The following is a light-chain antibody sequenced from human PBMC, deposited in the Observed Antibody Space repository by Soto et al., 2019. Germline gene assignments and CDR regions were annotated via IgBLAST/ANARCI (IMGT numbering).Light chain of an antibody. J-gene: IGKJ4*01. CDR1: QGITSA. CDR2: EAS. CDR3: QQFNNYPLT. Sequence: AIQLTQSPSSLSASVRDRVTITCRASQGITSASAWWQMKPGRAPKLLIYEASILESGVPSRFSGSGSGTDFTLTISSLQPEDFATYYCQQFNNYPLTFGGGTKVDIK. V-gene: IGKV1D-13*01.